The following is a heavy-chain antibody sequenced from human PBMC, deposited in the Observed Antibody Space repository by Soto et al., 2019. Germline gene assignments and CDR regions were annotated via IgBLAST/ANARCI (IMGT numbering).Heavy chain of an antibody. V-gene: IGHV1-69*12. J-gene: IGHJ4*02. Sequence: QVQLVQSGAEVKKPGSSVRVSCKASRGPFSRYALSWVRQAPRQGLEWMGGIIPMFGTADYAQKFQDRVTITADDVTRTVYMELSSLRSEDMAVYYCARDRTNSIVGGVYDWGQGTLVTVAS. CDR2: IIPMFGTA. CDR3: ARDRTNSIVGGVYD. CDR1: RGPFSRYA. D-gene: IGHD1-26*01.